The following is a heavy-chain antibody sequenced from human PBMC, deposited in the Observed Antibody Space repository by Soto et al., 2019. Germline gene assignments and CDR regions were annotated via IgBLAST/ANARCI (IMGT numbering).Heavy chain of an antibody. V-gene: IGHV4-34*01. D-gene: IGHD1-20*01. CDR1: GGSFSGYY. Sequence: SETLSLTCAVYGGSFSGYYWSWIRQPPGKGLEWIGEINHSGSTNYNPSLKSRVTISVDTSKNQFSLRLSSVTAADTAVYYCARVGFNWNDDYYGMDVWGQGTTVTVSS. CDR2: INHSGST. CDR3: ARVGFNWNDDYYGMDV. J-gene: IGHJ6*02.